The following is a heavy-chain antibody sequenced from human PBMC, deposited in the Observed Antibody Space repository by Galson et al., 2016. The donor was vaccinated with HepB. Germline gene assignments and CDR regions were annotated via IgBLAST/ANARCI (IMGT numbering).Heavy chain of an antibody. J-gene: IGHJ4*02. D-gene: IGHD3-3*01. V-gene: IGHV1-2*04. CDR2: INPISGGT. CDR1: GYTFTGYY. Sequence: SVKVSCKASGYTFTGYYMHWVRQAPGQGLEWMGWINPISGGTDYAQKFQGWVTMTRETSISTAYMELRRLRSDDTAVYYCARGPRTNYDFWTGLEGYWGQGTLVTVSS. CDR3: ARGPRTNYDFWTGLEGY.